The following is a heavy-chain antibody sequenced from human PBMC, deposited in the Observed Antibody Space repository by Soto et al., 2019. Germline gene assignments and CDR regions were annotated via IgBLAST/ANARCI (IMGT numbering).Heavy chain of an antibody. CDR2: IFHSGST. CDR1: GGSIRSNNW. CDR3: ARVYSGSDSDY. D-gene: IGHD1-26*01. V-gene: IGHV4-4*02. Sequence: QVQLQESGPGLVKPSGTLSLTCAVSGGSIRSNNWWSWVRQPPGKGLEWIGEIFHSGSTHYNPSLKTRVTISVDKSKNQFSLKLISVTAADTAVYYCARVYSGSDSDYWGQGTLVTVSS. J-gene: IGHJ4*02.